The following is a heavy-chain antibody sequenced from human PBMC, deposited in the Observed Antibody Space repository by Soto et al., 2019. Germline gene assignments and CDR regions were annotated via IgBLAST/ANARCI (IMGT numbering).Heavy chain of an antibody. J-gene: IGHJ6*02. V-gene: IGHV4-59*01. CDR1: GACISGYY. CDR3: ARAAYGSWSYYAPYYYDAMDG. D-gene: IGHD3-10*01. Sequence: ETRSLPCTVSGACISGYYGSWIRQPPGKGLEWLGYILYTGNTNYSPSLKSRVTMSVDTSKNQVSLKLSAVTAADTAVYFCARAAYGSWSYYAPYYYDAMDGGGRGTTVTGS. CDR2: ILYTGNT.